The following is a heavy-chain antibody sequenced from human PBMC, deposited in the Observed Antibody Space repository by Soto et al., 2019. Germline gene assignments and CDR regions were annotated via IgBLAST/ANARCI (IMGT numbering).Heavy chain of an antibody. V-gene: IGHV3-11*06. CDR3: ARPCIVGAPDGFDY. CDR1: GFTFSDYC. Sequence: GGSLRLSCAASGFTFSDYCMSWIRQAPGKGLEWVSYISSSSSYTNYADSVKGRFTISRDNAKNSLYLQMNSLRAEDTTVYYCARPCIVGAPDGFDYWGQGTLVTVSS. D-gene: IGHD1-26*01. CDR2: ISSSSSYT. J-gene: IGHJ4*02.